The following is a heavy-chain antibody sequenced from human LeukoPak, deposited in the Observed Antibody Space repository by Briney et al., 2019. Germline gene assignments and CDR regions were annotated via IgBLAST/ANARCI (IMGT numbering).Heavy chain of an antibody. D-gene: IGHD5-24*01. V-gene: IGHV3-74*01. CDR2: INTDGSST. Sequence: GGSLRLSCAASGFTFGSYWMHWVRQAPGKGLVWVSRINTDGSSTNSADSLKGRFTISRDNSKNTLYLQMYSLRAEDTAVYYCAKSARDGGWYYFDYWGQGTLVTVSS. CDR3: AKSARDGGWYYFDY. CDR1: GFTFGSYW. J-gene: IGHJ4*02.